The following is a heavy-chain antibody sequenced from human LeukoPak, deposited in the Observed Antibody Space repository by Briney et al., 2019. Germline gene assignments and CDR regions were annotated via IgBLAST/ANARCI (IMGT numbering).Heavy chain of an antibody. J-gene: IGHJ4*02. V-gene: IGHV4-30-2*01. Sequence: PSETLSLTCTVSGGSISSGGYYWSWIRQPPGKGLEWIGYIYHSGSTYYNPSLKSRVTISVDRSKNQFSLKLSSVTAADTAVYYCARTKSYNYYDFWSGLDYWGQGTLVTVSS. CDR1: GGSISSGGYY. CDR2: IYHSGST. CDR3: ARTKSYNYYDFWSGLDY. D-gene: IGHD3-3*01.